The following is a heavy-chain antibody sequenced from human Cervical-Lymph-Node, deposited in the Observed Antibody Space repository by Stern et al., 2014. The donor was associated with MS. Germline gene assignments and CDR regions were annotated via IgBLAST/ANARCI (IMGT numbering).Heavy chain of an antibody. Sequence: EDQLVESGGGLVQPGGSLRIYCSASGFTFSGYAMHWVRQAPGKGLEYVSAVSSNGGSTYYADSVKGRFTISRDNSKNTMYLQMSSLRDEDTAVYYCVKDGHCSSTSCYGGFHYWGQGTLVTVSS. CDR3: VKDGHCSSTSCYGGFHY. J-gene: IGHJ4*02. D-gene: IGHD2-2*01. V-gene: IGHV3-64D*06. CDR1: GFTFSGYA. CDR2: VSSNGGST.